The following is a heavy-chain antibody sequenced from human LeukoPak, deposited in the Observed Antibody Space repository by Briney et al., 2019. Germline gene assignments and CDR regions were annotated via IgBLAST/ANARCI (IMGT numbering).Heavy chain of an antibody. Sequence: KPGGSLRLSCAASGFTFSTYSMNWVRQALGKGLEWVSSISRSGRHIYCADSMKGRFTISRDNAKNSLYLQMNGLRAEDTAVYYCARVAEAAAFDYWGQGTLVTVSS. J-gene: IGHJ4*02. D-gene: IGHD6-13*01. CDR2: ISRSGRHI. CDR3: ARVAEAAAFDY. V-gene: IGHV3-21*01. CDR1: GFTFSTYS.